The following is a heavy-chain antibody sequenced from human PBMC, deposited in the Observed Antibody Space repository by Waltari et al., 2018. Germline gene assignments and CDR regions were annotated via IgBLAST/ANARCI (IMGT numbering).Heavy chain of an antibody. D-gene: IGHD6-6*01. CDR1: GGSISSSSYY. CDR2: IYYSGST. CDR3: ARLRYSSSSGWYLDL. Sequence: QLQLQESGPGLVKPSETLSLTCTVSGGSISSSSYYWGWIRQPPGKGLEWIGSIYYSGSTYYSPSLKSRVTISVDTSKNQFSLKLNSVTAADTAVYYCARLRYSSSSGWYLDLWGRGTLVTVSS. J-gene: IGHJ2*01. V-gene: IGHV4-39*01.